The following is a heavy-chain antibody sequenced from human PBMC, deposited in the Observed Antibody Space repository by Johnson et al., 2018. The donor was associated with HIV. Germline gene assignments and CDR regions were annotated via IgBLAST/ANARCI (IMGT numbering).Heavy chain of an antibody. CDR2: MWYDGSNR. CDR1: GFTFSTYG. D-gene: IGHD6-6*01. V-gene: IGHV3-33*03. CDR3: AKERQLVRSFDI. J-gene: IGHJ3*02. Sequence: QVQLVESGGGVVQPGRSLRLSCAASGFTFSTYGMHWVRQAPGKGLEWVAVMWYDGSNRYYADSVKGRFSISRDNAKHSLYLQVNSLRAEDTAMYYCAKERQLVRSFDIWGQGTMVTVSS.